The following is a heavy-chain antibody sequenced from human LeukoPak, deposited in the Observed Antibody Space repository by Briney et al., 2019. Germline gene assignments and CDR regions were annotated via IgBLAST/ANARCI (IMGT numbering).Heavy chain of an antibody. CDR2: IYYSGST. D-gene: IGHD3-22*01. CDR3: AREVVITVANWFDP. Sequence: SETLSLTCSVSGGSISSYYWIWIRQPPGKGREWIGYIYYSGSTNYNPSLKSRVAISVDTTKNQFSLKLSSVTAADTAVYYCAREVVITVANWFDPWGQGTLVTVSS. J-gene: IGHJ5*02. CDR1: GGSISSYY. V-gene: IGHV4-59*01.